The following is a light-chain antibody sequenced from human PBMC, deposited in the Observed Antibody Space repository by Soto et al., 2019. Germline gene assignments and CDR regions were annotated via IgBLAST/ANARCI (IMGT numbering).Light chain of an antibody. CDR1: SSDVGGDNY. J-gene: IGLJ2*01. CDR2: EVS. CDR3: RSYAGSNNVGV. Sequence: QSVLTQPPSASGSPGQSVTISCTGTSSDVGGDNYVPWYQQHPGKAPKLLIYEVSKRPSGVPDRFSGSKSGNSASLTVPGLQAEDEADYYCRSYAGSNNVGVFGGGTKLTVL. V-gene: IGLV2-8*01.